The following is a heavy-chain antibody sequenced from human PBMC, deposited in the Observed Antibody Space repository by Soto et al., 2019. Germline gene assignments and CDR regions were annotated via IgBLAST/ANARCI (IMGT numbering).Heavy chain of an antibody. V-gene: IGHV3-7*04. D-gene: IGHD3-22*01. CDR3: ARGDYHDNSGPFSDAFDV. J-gene: IGHJ3*01. CDR1: GFTFSTYW. Sequence: EVQLVESGGGLVQPGGSLRVSCAASGFTFSTYWMSWVRQAPGKGLEWVANIKQDGSEKLYVDSVKGRFTISRDNAKTSLFLQMNSLRVEDTAVYYCARGDYHDNSGPFSDAFDVWGQGTMVTVSS. CDR2: IKQDGSEK.